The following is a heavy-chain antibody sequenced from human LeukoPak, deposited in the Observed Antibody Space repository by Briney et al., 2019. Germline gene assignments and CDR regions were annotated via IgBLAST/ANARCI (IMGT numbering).Heavy chain of an antibody. Sequence: ASVKVSCKASGCTFTDYYVHWVRQAPGQGLEWMGWINPNSADTSYAQKSRGRVIMTRDTSINTAYVVLSGLKSDDTAVYYCARPLTGTSWYYFDYWGQGTLVTVSS. CDR1: GCTFTDYY. V-gene: IGHV1-2*02. J-gene: IGHJ4*02. D-gene: IGHD1-7*01. CDR3: ARPLTGTSWYYFDY. CDR2: INPNSADT.